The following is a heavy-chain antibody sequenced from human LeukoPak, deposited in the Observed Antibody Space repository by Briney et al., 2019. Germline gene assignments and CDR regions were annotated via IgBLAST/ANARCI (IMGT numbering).Heavy chain of an antibody. V-gene: IGHV3-74*01. CDR1: GFTFSNYW. J-gene: IGHJ6*03. CDR2: INSDGSST. CDR3: ARVSSGSYFGYYYYYMDV. Sequence: GGSLRLSCAASGFTFSNYWMHWVRQAPGKGLVWVSRINSDGSSTSYADSVKGRFTISRDNAKNTLYLQMNSLRAEDTAVYYCARVSSGSYFGYYYYYMDVRGKGTTVTVSS. D-gene: IGHD1-26*01.